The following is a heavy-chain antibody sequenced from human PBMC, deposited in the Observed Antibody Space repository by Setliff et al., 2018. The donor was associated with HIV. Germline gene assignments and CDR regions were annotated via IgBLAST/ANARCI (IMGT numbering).Heavy chain of an antibody. CDR1: GGSIISEISW. D-gene: IGHD5-18*01. J-gene: IGHJ5*02. CDR3: AIDHVTNIAESGYGYTRIDP. V-gene: IGHV4-61*09. Sequence: SETLSLTCIVSGGSIISEISWWAWIRQPAGKGPEWLGQIYMRGGTDYNPSLEGRVTISLDTSKNQFSLRLTSVTAADTAVYYCAIDHVTNIAESGYGYTRIDPWGPGISVTVSS. CDR2: IYMRGGT.